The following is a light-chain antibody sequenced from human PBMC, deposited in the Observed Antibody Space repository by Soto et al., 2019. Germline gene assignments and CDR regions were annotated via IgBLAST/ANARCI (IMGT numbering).Light chain of an antibody. CDR2: AAS. CDR3: HQRQSWPRT. J-gene: IGKJ1*01. Sequence: DTQITQSPSSLSASVGDRVIITCRASQSISSYLNWYQQKPGKAPKLLIYAASSLQSGVPSRFSGSGSGTDFTLTISDVQPEDFALYYCHQRQSWPRTFGQGTKVDI. CDR1: QSISSY. V-gene: IGKV1-39*01.